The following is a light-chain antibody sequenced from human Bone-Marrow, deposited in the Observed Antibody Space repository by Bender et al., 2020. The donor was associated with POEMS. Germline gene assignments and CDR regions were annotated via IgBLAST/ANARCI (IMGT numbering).Light chain of an antibody. Sequence: QSALTQPASVSGSPGQSITISCAGASSDVGGYNSVSWYQQHPGKAPKLMIYEVSKRPSGVSNRFSGSKSDNTASLTISGLQAEDEADYYCCSYAGGITFDVVFGGGTKLTVL. CDR1: SSDVGGYNS. J-gene: IGLJ2*01. CDR2: EVS. CDR3: CSYAGGITFDVV. V-gene: IGLV2-23*02.